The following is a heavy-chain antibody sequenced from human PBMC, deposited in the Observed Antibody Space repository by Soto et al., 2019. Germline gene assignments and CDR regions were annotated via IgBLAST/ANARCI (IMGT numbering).Heavy chain of an antibody. D-gene: IGHD2-21*01. V-gene: IGHV4-31*03. CDR1: CAALNSGNYY. J-gene: IGHJ5*02. CDR2: IYVTGAV. Sequence: PSETLSLTCSVSCAALNSGNYYWSWIRQVPGKGLEWIGHIYVTGAVDYNPSLRDRITISQDTSERQFSLNLRLVTAADTAVYYCARLRIATNNYKWFDPWGQGTLVT. CDR3: ARLRIATNNYKWFDP.